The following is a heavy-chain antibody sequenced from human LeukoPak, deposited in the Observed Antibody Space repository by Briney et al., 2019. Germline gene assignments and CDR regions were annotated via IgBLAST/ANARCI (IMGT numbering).Heavy chain of an antibody. CDR3: ASRPRYSSSWGEATFDY. CDR1: GGSFSGYY. D-gene: IGHD6-13*01. V-gene: IGHV4-34*01. J-gene: IGHJ4*02. Sequence: SETLSLTCAVYGGSFSGYYWSWIRQPPGKGLEWIGSIYYSGSTYYNPSLKSRVTISVDTSKNQFSLKLSSVTAADTAVYYCASRPRYSSSWGEATFDYWGQGTLVTVSS. CDR2: IYYSGST.